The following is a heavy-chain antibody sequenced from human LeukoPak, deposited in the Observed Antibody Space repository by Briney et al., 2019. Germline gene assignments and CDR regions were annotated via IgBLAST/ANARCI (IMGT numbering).Heavy chain of an antibody. J-gene: IGHJ4*02. CDR1: GFTVSSNY. Sequence: PGGSLRLSCAASGFTVSSNYMSWVRQAPGKGLEWVSVIYSGGSTYYADSVKGRFTISRDNAKNSLYLQMNSLRDEDTAVYYCARDRAVVVAATLGYWGQGTLVTVSS. D-gene: IGHD2-15*01. CDR3: ARDRAVVVAATLGY. CDR2: IYSGGST. V-gene: IGHV3-53*01.